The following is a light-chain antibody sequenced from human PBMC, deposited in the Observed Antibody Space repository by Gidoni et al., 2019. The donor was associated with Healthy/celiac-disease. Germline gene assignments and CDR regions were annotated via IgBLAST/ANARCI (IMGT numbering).Light chain of an antibody. V-gene: IGKV1-9*01. J-gene: IGKJ3*01. CDR3: QQLNSYLT. CDR1: QGISGY. CDR2: AAS. Sequence: DIQLTQSPSFLSASVGDRVTITCRASQGISGYLAWYQQKPGKAPKLLIYAASTLQSGVPSRFSGSGSGTEFTLTISSLQPEDFATYYCQQLNSYLTFGPGTKVDIK.